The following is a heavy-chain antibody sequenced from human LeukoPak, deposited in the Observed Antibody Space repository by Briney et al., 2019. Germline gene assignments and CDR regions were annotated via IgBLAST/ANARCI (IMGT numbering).Heavy chain of an antibody. CDR1: GFTFSSYA. J-gene: IGHJ4*02. Sequence: GGSLRLSCAASGFTFSSYAMHWVRQAPGKGLEWVAVISYDGSNKYYADSVKGRFTISRDNSKNTLSLQMNSLRAEDTAVYFCTKLLGKFRFGELIHRLPNAFDYWGQGTLVTVSS. V-gene: IGHV3-30*04. CDR3: TKLLGKFRFGELIHRLPNAFDY. D-gene: IGHD3-10*01. CDR2: ISYDGSNK.